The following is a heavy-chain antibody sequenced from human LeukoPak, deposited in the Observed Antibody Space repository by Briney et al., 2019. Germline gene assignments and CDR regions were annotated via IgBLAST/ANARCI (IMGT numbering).Heavy chain of an antibody. CDR3: ARDLSIGRTRSTFDY. D-gene: IGHD1/OR15-1a*01. Sequence: GGSLRLSCAASGFTFSSYAMSWVRQAPGKGLEWVSAISGSGGSTYYADSVKGRFTISRDNSKNTLYLQMNSLRAEDTAVYYCARDLSIGRTRSTFDYWGQGTLVTVSS. CDR1: GFTFSSYA. J-gene: IGHJ4*02. V-gene: IGHV3-23*01. CDR2: ISGSGGST.